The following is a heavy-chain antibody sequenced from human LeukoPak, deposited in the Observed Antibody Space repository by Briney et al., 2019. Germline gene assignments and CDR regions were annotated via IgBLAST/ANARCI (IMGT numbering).Heavy chain of an antibody. CDR1: GFTFSSYG. Sequence: PGGSLRLSCAASGFTFSSYGMHWVRQAPGKGLEWVAFIRYDGSNKYYADSVKGRFTISRDNSKNTLYLQMNSLRAEDTAVYYCAKEATEQLGFDYWGQGTLVTVSS. V-gene: IGHV3-30*02. CDR2: IRYDGSNK. J-gene: IGHJ4*02. D-gene: IGHD6-6*01. CDR3: AKEATEQLGFDY.